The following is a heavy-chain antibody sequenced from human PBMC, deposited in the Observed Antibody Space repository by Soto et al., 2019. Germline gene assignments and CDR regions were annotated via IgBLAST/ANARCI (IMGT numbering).Heavy chain of an antibody. Sequence: QVLLVQSSAEVKKPGASVTVSCKASGGIFAGTALSWVRQAPGQGLEWLGGIIPVLGIPYYAQKFQARLTVTASAYTTTVQMELSRQSSDNTAVYDCASVDGLDHLLNYSGLNVWYQGATVTVS. CDR3: ASVDGLDHLLNYSGLNV. D-gene: IGHD1-1*01. V-gene: IGHV1-69*01. J-gene: IGHJ6*01. CDR1: GGIFAGTA. CDR2: IIPVLGIP.